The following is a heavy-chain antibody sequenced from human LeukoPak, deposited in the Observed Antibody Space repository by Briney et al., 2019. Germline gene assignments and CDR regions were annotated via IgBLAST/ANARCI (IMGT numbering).Heavy chain of an antibody. Sequence: PGGSLRLSCAASGFTFSSYAMHWVRQAPGKGLEWVAVISYDGSNKYYADSVKGRFTISRDNSKNTLYLQMNSLRAEDTAVYYCARANINYSSSWYGDPDAFDIWGQGTMVTVSS. CDR1: GFTFSSYA. J-gene: IGHJ3*02. V-gene: IGHV3-30-3*01. CDR2: ISYDGSNK. CDR3: ARANINYSSSWYGDPDAFDI. D-gene: IGHD6-13*01.